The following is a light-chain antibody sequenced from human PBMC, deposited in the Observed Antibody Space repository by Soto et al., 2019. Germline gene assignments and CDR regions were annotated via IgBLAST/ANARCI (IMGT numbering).Light chain of an antibody. CDR3: RSYTSSSTHV. J-gene: IGLJ1*01. Sequence: QSALTQPASVSGSPGQSITISCTGTSSDVGGYNYVSWYQQHPGKAPKLMIYDVSNRPSGVSNRFSGSKSGNTASLTISGLQAEDEAYYYCRSYTSSSTHVFGNGTKLTVL. CDR2: DVS. CDR1: SSDVGGYNY. V-gene: IGLV2-14*01.